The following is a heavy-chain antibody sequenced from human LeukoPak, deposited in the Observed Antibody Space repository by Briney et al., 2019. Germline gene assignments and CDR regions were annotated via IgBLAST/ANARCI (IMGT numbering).Heavy chain of an antibody. CDR1: GGSLSGYP. CDR3: ARFPLEPYTSGAIDY. Sequence: SETLSLTCAVYGGSLSGYPWSWIRQPPGKGLEWIGEINHSGSTKYNPSLKSRVTMSVDTSKNQFSLRLSSVTAADTAVYYCARFPLEPYTSGAIDYWGQGTLVTVSS. V-gene: IGHV4-34*01. J-gene: IGHJ4*02. D-gene: IGHD6-19*01. CDR2: INHSGST.